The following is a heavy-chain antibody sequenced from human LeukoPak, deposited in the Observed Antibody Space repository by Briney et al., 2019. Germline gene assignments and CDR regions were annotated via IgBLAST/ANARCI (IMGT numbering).Heavy chain of an antibody. CDR2: ISAYNGNT. J-gene: IGHJ3*02. CDR1: GGTFSSYA. CDR3: ARDQGDTMIVVVDAFDI. D-gene: IGHD3-22*01. V-gene: IGHV1-18*01. Sequence: ASVKVSCKASGGTFSSYAISWVRQAPGQGLEWMGWISAYNGNTNYAQKLQGRVTMTRDTSTSTVYMELSSLRSEDTAVYYCARDQGDTMIVVVDAFDIWGQGTMVTVSS.